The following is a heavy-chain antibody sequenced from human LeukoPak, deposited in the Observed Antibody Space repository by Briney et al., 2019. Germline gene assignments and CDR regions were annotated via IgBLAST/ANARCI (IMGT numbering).Heavy chain of an antibody. V-gene: IGHV4-61*02. J-gene: IGHJ4*02. D-gene: IGHD6-19*01. CDR1: GGSISSGSYY. Sequence: SQTLSLTXTVSGGSISSGSYYWSWIRQPAGKGLEWIGRIYTSGSTNYNPSLKSRVTISVDTSKNQFSLKLSSVTAADTAVYYCASSPVAGTLGFDYWGQGTLVTVSS. CDR3: ASSPVAGTLGFDY. CDR2: IYTSGST.